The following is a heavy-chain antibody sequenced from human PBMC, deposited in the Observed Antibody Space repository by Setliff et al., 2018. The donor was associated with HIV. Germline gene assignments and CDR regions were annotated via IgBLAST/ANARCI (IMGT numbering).Heavy chain of an antibody. CDR1: GGSISSYY. CDR2: IYYSGST. J-gene: IGHJ3*02. Sequence: SETLSLTCTISGGSISSYYWSWIRQPPGKGLEWIGYIYYSGSTNYNPSLKSRVTISVDTSKNQFPLKLSSVTAADTAVYYCARNPCSGGSCPDAFDIWGQGTMVTVSS. D-gene: IGHD2-15*01. V-gene: IGHV4-59*01. CDR3: ARNPCSGGSCPDAFDI.